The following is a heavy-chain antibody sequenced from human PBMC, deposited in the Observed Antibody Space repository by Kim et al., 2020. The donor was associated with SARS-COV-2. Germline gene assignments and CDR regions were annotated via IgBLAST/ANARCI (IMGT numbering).Heavy chain of an antibody. CDR3: ARDEFGDYYGSGSYYNWFDP. V-gene: IGHV4-61*02. CDR1: GGSISSGSYY. D-gene: IGHD3-10*01. Sequence: SETLSLTCTVSGGSISSGSYYWSWIRQPAGKGLEWIGRIYTSGSTNYNPSLKSRVTISVDTSKNQFSLKLSSVTAADTAVYYCARDEFGDYYGSGSYYNWFDPWGQGTLVTVS. CDR2: IYTSGST. J-gene: IGHJ5*02.